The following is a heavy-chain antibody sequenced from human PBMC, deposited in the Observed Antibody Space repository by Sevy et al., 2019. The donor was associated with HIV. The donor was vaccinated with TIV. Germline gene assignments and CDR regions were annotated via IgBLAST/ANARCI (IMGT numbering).Heavy chain of an antibody. J-gene: IGHJ4*02. CDR3: ARGGSDCNY. V-gene: IGHV1-2*02. D-gene: IGHD5-12*01. CDR2: INPASGAT. Sequence: ASVKVSCKASGYIFSDYWIYWVRQAPGQGFEWMGWINPASGATVSGQKFQGRVAMTSDTSINTAYMELYRLTSDDTAVYYCARGGSDCNYWGQGSLVTVSS. CDR1: GYIFSDYW.